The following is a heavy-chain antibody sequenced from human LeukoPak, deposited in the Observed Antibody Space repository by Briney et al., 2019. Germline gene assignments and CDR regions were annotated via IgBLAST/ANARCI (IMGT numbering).Heavy chain of an antibody. Sequence: SETLSLTCTVSGGSINNYYWSWIRQPPGKGLEWIGYIYYSGSTNYNPSLKSRVTISVDTSKNQFSLKLSSVTAADTAVYYCARDDSGTDAFDIWGQGTMVTVSS. CDR3: ARDDSGTDAFDI. V-gene: IGHV4-59*01. CDR1: GGSINNYY. J-gene: IGHJ3*02. CDR2: IYYSGST. D-gene: IGHD4/OR15-4a*01.